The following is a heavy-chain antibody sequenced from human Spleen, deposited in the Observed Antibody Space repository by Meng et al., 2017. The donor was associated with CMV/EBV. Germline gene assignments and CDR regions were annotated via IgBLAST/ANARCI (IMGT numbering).Heavy chain of an antibody. J-gene: IGHJ5*02. CDR3: ARGQNWFDP. V-gene: IGHV4-59*01. CDR1: GGSISSYY. CDR2: IYYSGST. Sequence: SETLSLTCTVSGGSISSYYWSWIRQPPGKGLEWIGYIYYSGSTNYNPSLKSRVTISVDTSKNQFSLKLSSVTAADTAVYYCARGQNWFDPWGQGTLVTVPS.